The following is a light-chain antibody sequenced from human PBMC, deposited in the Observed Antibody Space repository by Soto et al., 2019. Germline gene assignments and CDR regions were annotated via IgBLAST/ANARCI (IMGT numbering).Light chain of an antibody. Sequence: EIVVAQSPGTLSLSPGQRATLSCRASQSVSRDYVAWYQHKPGQAPRLLIYAASSRPSGIPDRFGGSGSGTDFTLTISRLEPEDFALYYCQQYGSSPLTFGGGTRVEFK. CDR3: QQYGSSPLT. J-gene: IGKJ4*01. CDR2: AAS. CDR1: QSVSRDY. V-gene: IGKV3-20*01.